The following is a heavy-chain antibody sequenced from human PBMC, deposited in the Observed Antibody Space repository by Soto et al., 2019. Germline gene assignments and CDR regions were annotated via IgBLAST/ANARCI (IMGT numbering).Heavy chain of an antibody. CDR2: ISAYNGNT. CDR1: GYTFTSYD. D-gene: IGHD3-3*01. V-gene: IGHV1-18*04. Sequence: ASVKVSCKASGYTFTSYDISWVRQAPGQGLEWMGWISAYNGNTNYAQKLQGRVTMTTDTSTSTAYMELRSLRSDDTAVYYCARGPRSDFWCGYPRANWFDPCGQGTLATVSS. J-gene: IGHJ5*02. CDR3: ARGPRSDFWCGYPRANWFDP.